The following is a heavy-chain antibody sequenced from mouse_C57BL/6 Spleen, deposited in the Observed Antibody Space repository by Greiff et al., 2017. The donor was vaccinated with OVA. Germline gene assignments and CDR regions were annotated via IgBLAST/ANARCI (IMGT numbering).Heavy chain of an antibody. Sequence: QVQLQQSGAELVKPGASVKLSCKASGYTFTSYWMHWVKQRPGQGLEWIGMIHPNSGSTNYNENFKSKATLTVDKSSSTAYMQLSSLTSEDSAVYYCASMTTVVFDYWGQGTTLTVSS. J-gene: IGHJ2*01. V-gene: IGHV1-64*01. CDR1: GYTFTSYW. D-gene: IGHD1-1*01. CDR2: IHPNSGST. CDR3: ASMTTVVFDY.